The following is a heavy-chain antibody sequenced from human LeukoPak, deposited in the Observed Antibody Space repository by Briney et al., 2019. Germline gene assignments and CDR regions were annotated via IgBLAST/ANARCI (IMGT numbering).Heavy chain of an antibody. CDR1: GFTLSSYS. J-gene: IGHJ1*01. Sequence: GGSLRLSCAASGFTLSSYSMHWVRQAPGKGLEFVSAISKNGRSTYYGNSMKGRFTISRDISKNTLYLQMGSLRPEDMAVYYCARVDSGSACASWGQGILVTVSS. CDR3: ARVDSGSACAS. CDR2: ISKNGRST. V-gene: IGHV3-64*01. D-gene: IGHD6-19*01.